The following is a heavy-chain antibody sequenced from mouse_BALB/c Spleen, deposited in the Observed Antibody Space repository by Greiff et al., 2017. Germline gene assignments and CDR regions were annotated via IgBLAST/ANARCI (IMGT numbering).Heavy chain of an antibody. CDR2: IWAGGST. D-gene: IGHD1-1*01. V-gene: IGHV2-9*02. CDR1: GFSLTSYG. CDR3: ARDRGYYYGSSYPY. J-gene: IGHJ3*01. Sequence: VKVEESGPGLVAPSQSLSITCTVSGFSLTSYGVHWVRQPPGKGLEWLGVIWAGGSTNYNSALMSRLSISKDNSKSQVFLKMNSLQTDDTAMYYCARDRGYYYGSSYPYWGQGTLVTVSA.